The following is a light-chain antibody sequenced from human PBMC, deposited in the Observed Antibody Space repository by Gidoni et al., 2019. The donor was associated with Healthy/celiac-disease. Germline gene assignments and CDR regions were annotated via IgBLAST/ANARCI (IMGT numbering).Light chain of an antibody. Sequence: EIVLTQSPATLSVSPGERATLSCRASQSVSSNLAWYQQKPGQAPRLLIYGASTRATGIPARFSGSGSGTEFTLTISSLQSEDFAVYYCQQYNNWPLAMCSFGQGTKLEIK. V-gene: IGKV3-15*01. CDR3: QQYNNWPLAMCS. CDR1: QSVSSN. CDR2: GAS. J-gene: IGKJ2*04.